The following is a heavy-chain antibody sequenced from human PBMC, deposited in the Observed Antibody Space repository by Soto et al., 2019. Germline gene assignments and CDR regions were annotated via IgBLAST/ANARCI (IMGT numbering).Heavy chain of an antibody. Sequence: QVQLVESGGGVVQPGRSLRLSCAASGFTFSSYGMHWVRQAPGKGLEWVAVISYDGSNKYYADSVKGRFTISRDNSKNTLYLQMNSRRAEDTAVYYCAKDRHTAFDYWGQGTLVTVSS. D-gene: IGHD5-18*01. CDR2: ISYDGSNK. CDR1: GFTFSSYG. V-gene: IGHV3-30*18. CDR3: AKDRHTAFDY. J-gene: IGHJ4*02.